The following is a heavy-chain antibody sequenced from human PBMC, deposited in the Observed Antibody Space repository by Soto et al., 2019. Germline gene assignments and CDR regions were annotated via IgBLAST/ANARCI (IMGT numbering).Heavy chain of an antibody. CDR3: ARDQRLWFGELDHYYYGLDV. D-gene: IGHD3-10*01. CDR1: GVTFSSYG. J-gene: IGHJ6*02. CDR2: IWYDGSNK. V-gene: IGHV3-33*01. Sequence: QVQLVESGGGVVQPGRSLRLSCAASGVTFSSYGMLWVRQAPGKGLEWVAVIWYDGSNKYYADSVKGRFTISRDNSMNTLYLQMNGLRAEDTALYYCARDQRLWFGELDHYYYGLDVWGQGTTVTVSS.